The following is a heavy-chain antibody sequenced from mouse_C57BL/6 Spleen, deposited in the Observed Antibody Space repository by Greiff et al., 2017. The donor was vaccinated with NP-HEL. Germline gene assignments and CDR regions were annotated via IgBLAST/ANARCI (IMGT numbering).Heavy chain of an antibody. Sequence: QVQLQQPGAELVRPGTSVKLSCKASGYTFTSYWMHWVKQRPGQGLEWIGVIDPSDSYTNYNQKFKGKATLTVDTYSSTAYMQLSSLTSEDSAVYYCARRDGSGYFDVWGTGTTVTVSS. V-gene: IGHV1-59*01. D-gene: IGHD1-1*01. CDR1: GYTFTSYW. J-gene: IGHJ1*03. CDR3: ARRDGSGYFDV. CDR2: IDPSDSYT.